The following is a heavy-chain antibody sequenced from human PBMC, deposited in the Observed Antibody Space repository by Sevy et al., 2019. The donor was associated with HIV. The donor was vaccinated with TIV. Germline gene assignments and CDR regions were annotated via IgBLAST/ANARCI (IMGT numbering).Heavy chain of an antibody. D-gene: IGHD4-17*01. CDR3: ARDPRLYGDNVEGFDS. Sequence: GGSLRLSCEVSGSTLSTHVMHWVRQAPGKGLDWVAAISYDESTKYYADSVKGRFTISRDNSKNSLFLQMKSLTPEDTAVYYRARDPRLYGDNVEGFDSWGQGTLVTVSS. CDR2: ISYDESTK. CDR1: GSTLSTHV. J-gene: IGHJ4*02. V-gene: IGHV3-30*03.